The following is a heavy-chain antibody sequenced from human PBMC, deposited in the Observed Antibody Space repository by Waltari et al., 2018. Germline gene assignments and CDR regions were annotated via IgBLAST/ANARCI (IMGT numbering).Heavy chain of an antibody. CDR1: GFTFSNYW. CDR3: VLYSSEFLGDC. Sequence: EVQLVESGGGLVQPGGSLRLSCAASGFTFSNYWMHWVRQAPGKGLVSVGHNNMDGGFTNYADSVKGRFTLSRDNCKNTLFLQMNSLRAEDTAVYYCVLYSSEFLGDCWGQGTLVTVS. J-gene: IGHJ4*02. V-gene: IGHV3-74*01. D-gene: IGHD6-19*01. CDR2: NNMDGGFT.